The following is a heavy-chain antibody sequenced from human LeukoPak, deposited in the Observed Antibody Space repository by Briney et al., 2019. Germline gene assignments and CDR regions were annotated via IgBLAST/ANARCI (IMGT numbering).Heavy chain of an antibody. CDR1: GFTFSSYW. Sequence: GGSLRLSCAASGFTFSSYWMHWVRQAPGKGLVWISRINTAGSSTTYADSVKGRFTISRDNAKNTLYLQMNSPRAEDTAVYYCVRLSWELGDGGVTWGQGTLVTVSS. CDR2: INTAGSST. J-gene: IGHJ5*02. V-gene: IGHV3-74*01. CDR3: VRLSWELGDGGVT. D-gene: IGHD1-26*01.